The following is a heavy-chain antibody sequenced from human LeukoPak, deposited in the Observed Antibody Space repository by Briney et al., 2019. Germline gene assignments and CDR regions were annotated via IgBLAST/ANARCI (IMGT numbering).Heavy chain of an antibody. J-gene: IGHJ4*02. Sequence: SETLSLTCTVSGGSISSSSYYWGWIRQPPGKGLEWIGSIYYSGSTYYNPSLKSRVTISVDTSKNQFSLKLSSVTAADTAVYYCARSIYDSSGYHPGDYWGQGTLVTVSS. CDR3: ARSIYDSSGYHPGDY. V-gene: IGHV4-39*01. CDR2: IYYSGST. CDR1: GGSISSSSYY. D-gene: IGHD3-22*01.